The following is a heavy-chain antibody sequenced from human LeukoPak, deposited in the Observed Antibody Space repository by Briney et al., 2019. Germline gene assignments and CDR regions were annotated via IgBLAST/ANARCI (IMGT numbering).Heavy chain of an antibody. CDR2: IKRDGSEK. Sequence: GGSLRLSCAASGFSFSVNWMSWVRQAPGKGPEWVASIKRDGSEKYYVDSVSGRFTISRDNAKNSLYLQMNSLRVEDTAIYYCEKDGYWGQGTLVSVSS. CDR1: GFSFSVNW. V-gene: IGHV3-7*01. CDR3: EKDGY. J-gene: IGHJ4*02.